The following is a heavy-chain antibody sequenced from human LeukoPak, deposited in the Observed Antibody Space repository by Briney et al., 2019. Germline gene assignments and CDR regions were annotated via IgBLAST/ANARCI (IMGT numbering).Heavy chain of an antibody. J-gene: IGHJ4*02. CDR2: IDWDNDK. Sequence: SGPALVKPTQTLTLTCTFSGFSVSTSGMCVSWIRQPPGKALEWLARIDWDNDKYYNTSLKTRLTISKDTSKNQVVLIMTNMDPVDTATYYCARIIYYDSSGYIFDYWGQGTLVTVSS. D-gene: IGHD3-22*01. CDR1: GFSVSTSGMC. V-gene: IGHV2-70*11. CDR3: ARIIYYDSSGYIFDY.